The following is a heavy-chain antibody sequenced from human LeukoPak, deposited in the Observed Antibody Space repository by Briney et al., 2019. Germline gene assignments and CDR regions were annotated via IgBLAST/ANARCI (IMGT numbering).Heavy chain of an antibody. CDR3: AREIVVPAAIADYYYYMDV. CDR1: GFTVSSNY. CDR2: IYSGGST. V-gene: IGHV3-53*01. Sequence: GGSLRPSCAASGFTVSSNYMSWVRQAPGKGLEWVSVIYSGGSTYYADSVKGRFTISRDNSKNTLYLQMNSLRAEDTAVYYCAREIVVPAAIADYYYYMDVWGKGTTVTVSS. D-gene: IGHD2-2*01. J-gene: IGHJ6*03.